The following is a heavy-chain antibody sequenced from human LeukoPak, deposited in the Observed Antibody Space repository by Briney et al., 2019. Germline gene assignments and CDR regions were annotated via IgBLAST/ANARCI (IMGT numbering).Heavy chain of an antibody. CDR2: INPSGGST. D-gene: IGHD5-18*01. Sequence: ASVTVSCKASGYTFTSYYMHWVRQAPGQGLEWMGIINPSGGSTSYAQKFQGRVTMTRDTSTSTVYMELSSLRSEDTAVYYCARVHKRGYGYGLDFDYWGQGTLVTVSS. J-gene: IGHJ4*02. V-gene: IGHV1-46*01. CDR3: ARVHKRGYGYGLDFDY. CDR1: GYTFTSYY.